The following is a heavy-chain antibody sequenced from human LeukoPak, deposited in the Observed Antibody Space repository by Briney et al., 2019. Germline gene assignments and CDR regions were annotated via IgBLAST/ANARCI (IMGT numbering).Heavy chain of an antibody. CDR2: INHSGST. V-gene: IGHV4-34*01. Sequence: SETLSLTCAVYGGSFSGYYWSWIRQPPGKGLEWIGEINHSGSTNYNPSFKSRVTISVDTSKNQFSLKLSSVTAADTAVYYCAGRRPFDYWGQGTLVTVSS. J-gene: IGHJ4*02. CDR1: GGSFSGYY. CDR3: AGRRPFDY.